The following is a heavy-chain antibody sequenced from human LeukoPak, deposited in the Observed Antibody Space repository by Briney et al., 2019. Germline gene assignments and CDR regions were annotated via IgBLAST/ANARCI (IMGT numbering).Heavy chain of an antibody. J-gene: IGHJ4*02. CDR2: IYYSGST. CDR1: GGSISSSSYY. Sequence: SETLSLTCTVSGGSISSSSYYWGWIRQPPGKGLEWIGSIYYSGSTYYNPSLKSRVTISVDTSKNQFSLKLSSVTAADAAVYYCARQQMYYFDYWGQGTLVTVSS. CDR3: ARQQMYYFDY. V-gene: IGHV4-39*01.